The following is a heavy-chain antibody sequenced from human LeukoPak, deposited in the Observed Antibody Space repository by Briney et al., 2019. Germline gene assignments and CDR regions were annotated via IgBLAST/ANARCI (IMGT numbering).Heavy chain of an antibody. D-gene: IGHD6-19*01. Sequence: PSETLSLTCTVSVDSISSYYWSWIRQPAGKGLEWIGRIYTSGSTNYNPSLKSRVTISVDKSKNQFSLKLSSVTAADTAVYYCARDRGAEAAYNWFDPWGQGTLVTVSS. CDR1: VDSISSYY. V-gene: IGHV4-4*07. J-gene: IGHJ5*02. CDR2: IYTSGST. CDR3: ARDRGAEAAYNWFDP.